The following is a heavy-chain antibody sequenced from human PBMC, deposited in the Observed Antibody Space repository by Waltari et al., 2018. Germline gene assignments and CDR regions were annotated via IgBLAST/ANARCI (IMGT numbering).Heavy chain of an antibody. J-gene: IGHJ5*02. CDR1: GGSISSGSYY. CDR3: ARGAGGEDWFDP. CDR2: IYTSGST. D-gene: IGHD3-16*01. V-gene: IGHV4-61*09. Sequence: QVQLQESGPGLVKPSQTLSLTCTVSGGSISSGSYYWSWIRQPAGKGLEWIGYIYTSGSTNYNPALKRRVTISVDTSKNQFSLKLSSVTAADTAVYYCARGAGGEDWFDPWGQGTLVTVSS.